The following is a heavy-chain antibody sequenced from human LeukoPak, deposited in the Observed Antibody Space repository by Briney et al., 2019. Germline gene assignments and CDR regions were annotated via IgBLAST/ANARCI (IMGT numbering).Heavy chain of an antibody. CDR2: VNINGGST. V-gene: IGHV3-64*01. D-gene: IGHD5-18*01. Sequence: GGSLRLSCVASGFTFSNYAMHWVHQAPGKGLEYVSAVNINGGSTYYANSVKGRFTISRDNSKNMLYLQMGSLRPEDMAVYYCARGNLGYSYATDYWGQGTLVTVSS. J-gene: IGHJ4*02. CDR3: ARGNLGYSYATDY. CDR1: GFTFSNYA.